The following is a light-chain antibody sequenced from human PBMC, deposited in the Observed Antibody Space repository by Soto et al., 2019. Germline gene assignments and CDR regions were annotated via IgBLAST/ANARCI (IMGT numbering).Light chain of an antibody. V-gene: IGLV2-11*01. Sequence: QSALTQPRSVSGSPGQSVTISCTGTSSDVGGYNYVSWYQRHPGKAPKLMIFDVSLRPSGVPDRFSGSKSGDTASLTISGLQAEDEADYYCCSYAGSNTLVFGGGTKLTVL. CDR1: SSDVGGYNY. J-gene: IGLJ2*01. CDR3: CSYAGSNTLV. CDR2: DVS.